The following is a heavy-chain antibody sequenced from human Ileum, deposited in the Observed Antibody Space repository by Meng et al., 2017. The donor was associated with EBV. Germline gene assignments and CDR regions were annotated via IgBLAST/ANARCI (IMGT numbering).Heavy chain of an antibody. CDR1: GYSLTNYW. D-gene: IGHD2-21*02. CDR3: ETRVYCDPAGCYSGPFGH. J-gene: IGHJ4*02. Sequence: LQLVQSGAEVKKPGXSLKISCKGSGYSLTNYWVAWVRQLPGKGLECMGIIYPGNSDIQYSPSSLGQVIISVDKSINTVYLQWNSLKASDTAMYYCETRVYCDPAGCYSGPFGHWGQGTLVTVAS. V-gene: IGHV5-51*01. CDR2: IYPGNSDI.